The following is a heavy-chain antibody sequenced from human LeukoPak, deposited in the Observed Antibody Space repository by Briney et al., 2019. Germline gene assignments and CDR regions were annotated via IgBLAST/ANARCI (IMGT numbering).Heavy chain of an antibody. CDR3: AKVGNPNYYDSSGYLRTFDY. CDR2: ISYDGSNK. Sequence: GGSLRLSCAASGFTFSSYGMHWVRQAPGKGLEWVAVISYDGSNKYYADSVKGRFTISRDNSKNTLYLQMNSLRVEDTAVYYCAKVGNPNYYDSSGYLRTFDYWGQGTLVTVSS. CDR1: GFTFSSYG. J-gene: IGHJ4*02. V-gene: IGHV3-30*18. D-gene: IGHD3-22*01.